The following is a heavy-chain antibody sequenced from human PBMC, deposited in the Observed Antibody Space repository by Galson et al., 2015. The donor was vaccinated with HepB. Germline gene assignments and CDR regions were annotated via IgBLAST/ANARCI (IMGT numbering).Heavy chain of an antibody. Sequence: SLRLSCAASGFTFSSYSMNWVRQAPGKGLEWVSSISSSSYIYYADSVKGRFTISRDNSKNTLYLQMNSLRAEDTAVYYCAKEDIVVVPAASDAFDIWGQGTMVTVSS. D-gene: IGHD2-2*01. CDR2: ISSSSYI. CDR1: GFTFSSYS. CDR3: AKEDIVVVPAASDAFDI. J-gene: IGHJ3*02. V-gene: IGHV3-21*01.